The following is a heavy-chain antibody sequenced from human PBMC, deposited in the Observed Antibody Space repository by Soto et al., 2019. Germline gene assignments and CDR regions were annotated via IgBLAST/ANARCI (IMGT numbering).Heavy chain of an antibody. J-gene: IGHJ3*02. CDR1: GGSVSSGSYY. CDR3: ARVVFTYYDFGSGRTAGDAFDI. CDR2: IYYSGST. D-gene: IGHD3-3*01. V-gene: IGHV4-61*01. Sequence: KPSETLSLTCTVSGGSVSSGSYYWSWIRQPPGKGLEWIGYIYYSGSTNYNPSLKSRVTISVDTSKNQFSLKLSSVTAADTAVYYCARVVFTYYDFGSGRTAGDAFDIWVQGTMVTVSS.